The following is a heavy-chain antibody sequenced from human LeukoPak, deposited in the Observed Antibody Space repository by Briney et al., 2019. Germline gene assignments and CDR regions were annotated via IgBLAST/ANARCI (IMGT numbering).Heavy chain of an antibody. CDR2: IYYSGST. V-gene: IGHV4-59*08. CDR1: GGSISRYY. Sequence: PSETLSLTCTVSGGSISRYYWSWIRQPPGKGLGWIGYIYYSGSTNYNPSLQSRVTISVDTSKDQYSLKLSSVTAADTAVYYCARHELRKDIVVVPAAIEIDYWGQGTLVTVSS. CDR3: ARHELRKDIVVVPAAIEIDY. J-gene: IGHJ4*02. D-gene: IGHD2-2*01.